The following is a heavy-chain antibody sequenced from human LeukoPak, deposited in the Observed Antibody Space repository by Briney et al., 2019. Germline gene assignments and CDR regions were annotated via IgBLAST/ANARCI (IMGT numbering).Heavy chain of an antibody. Sequence: SETLSLTCTVSGGSISSSSYYWGWIRQPPGKGLEWIGSIYYSGSTYYNPSLKSRVTISVDTSKNQFSLKLSSVTAADTAVYYCARHRIDFWSGYYTGYFQHWGQGTLVTVSS. CDR3: ARHRIDFWSGYYTGYFQH. J-gene: IGHJ1*01. D-gene: IGHD3-3*01. V-gene: IGHV4-39*01. CDR1: GGSISSSSYY. CDR2: IYYSGST.